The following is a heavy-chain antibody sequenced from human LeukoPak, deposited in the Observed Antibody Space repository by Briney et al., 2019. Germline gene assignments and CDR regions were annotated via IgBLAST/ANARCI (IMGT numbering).Heavy chain of an antibody. D-gene: IGHD1-26*01. Sequence: GGSLRLSCAASGFTFRNYAMTWVRQAPGKGLEWVSAITGSGGRIYYADSVKGRFTISRDNSKSTLYLQMNSLRAEDTAVYYCAKPDMGYWAVDYWGQGTLVTVFS. CDR3: AKPDMGYWAVDY. CDR1: GFTFRNYA. V-gene: IGHV3-23*01. J-gene: IGHJ4*02. CDR2: ITGSGGRI.